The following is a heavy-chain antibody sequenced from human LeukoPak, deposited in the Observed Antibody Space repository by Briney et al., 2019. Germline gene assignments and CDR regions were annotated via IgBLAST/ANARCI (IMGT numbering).Heavy chain of an antibody. Sequence: ASVKVSCKASGYTFTSYDINWVRQATGQGVEWMGWMNPNSGNTGYAQKFQGRVTMTRNTSISTAYMELSSLRSEDTAVYYCAKRGYSYGLQYYYYYYMDVWGKGTTVTVSS. V-gene: IGHV1-8*01. CDR3: AKRGYSYGLQYYYYYYMDV. D-gene: IGHD5-18*01. CDR2: MNPNSGNT. J-gene: IGHJ6*03. CDR1: GYTFTSYD.